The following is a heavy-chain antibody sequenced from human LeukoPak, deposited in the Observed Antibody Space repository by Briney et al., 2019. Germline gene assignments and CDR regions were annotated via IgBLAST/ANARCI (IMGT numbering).Heavy chain of an antibody. V-gene: IGHV3-48*03. J-gene: IGHJ6*04. CDR2: ISSSGSTI. D-gene: IGHD3-10*02. Sequence: PGGSLRLSCAASGFTFSSYAMHWVRQAPGKGLEWVSYISSSGSTIHYADSVKGRFTISRDSAKNSLYLQMNSLRAEDTAVYYCAELGITMIGGVWGKGTTVTISS. CDR1: GFTFSSYA. CDR3: AELGITMIGGV.